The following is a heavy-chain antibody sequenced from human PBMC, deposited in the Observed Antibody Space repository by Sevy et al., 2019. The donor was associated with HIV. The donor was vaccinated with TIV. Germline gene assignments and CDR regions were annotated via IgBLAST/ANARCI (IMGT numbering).Heavy chain of an antibody. CDR3: ARDHVKDGDLGDYYYYAMDV. CDR2: ISGSDGTI. J-gene: IGHJ6*02. CDR1: GFTFSDYY. V-gene: IGHV3-11*01. D-gene: IGHD4-17*01. Sequence: GGSLRLSCAASGFTFSDYYMSWIRQAPGKGLEWVSCISGSDGTIYYADSVKGRFTISRDNAKNSLYLQMNSLRADDTAVYYCARDHVKDGDLGDYYYYAMDVWGQGTTVTVSS.